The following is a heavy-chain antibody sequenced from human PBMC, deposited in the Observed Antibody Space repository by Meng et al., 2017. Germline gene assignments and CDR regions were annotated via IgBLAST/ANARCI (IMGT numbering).Heavy chain of an antibody. V-gene: IGHV3-15*04. J-gene: IGHJ4*02. D-gene: IGHD6-13*01. CDR2: IERKSDGGTI. CDR1: GLRFTDAW. Sequence: GRRVGAGGGLVKPGGSLRLSCVASGLRFTDAWMSWVRQAPGKGLEWVGRIERKSDGGTIYYAAPVKGRFTISRDDSKNTLYLQMDSLINEDTAVYFCATGAAAADHWGQGTLVTVSS. CDR3: ATGAAAADH.